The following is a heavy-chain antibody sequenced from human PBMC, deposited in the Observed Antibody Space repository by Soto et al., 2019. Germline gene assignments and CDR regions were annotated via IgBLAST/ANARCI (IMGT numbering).Heavy chain of an antibody. D-gene: IGHD2-15*01. J-gene: IGHJ4*02. CDR3: ARDVVVVLTAARGDYFDP. CDR1: GFTFRNYW. CDR2: IHPDGSEE. Sequence: GGSLRLSCAASGFTFRNYWVSWLRQAPGKGLEWVASIHPDGSEEYYVDSVKGRFTVSRDNTKNSLFLQMNSLRAEDTAVYYCARDVVVVLTAARGDYFDPWGQGTLVTVSS. V-gene: IGHV3-7*01.